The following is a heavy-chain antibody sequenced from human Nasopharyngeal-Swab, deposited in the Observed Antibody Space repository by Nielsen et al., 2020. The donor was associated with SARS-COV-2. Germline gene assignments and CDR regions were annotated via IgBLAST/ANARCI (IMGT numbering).Heavy chain of an antibody. Sequence: WLRQPPGKGLAWIGYIYNSGNTDYNPSLKSRIIISVDTSENQFSLKLSSVTAADTAVYYCARTFPFCSSTNCPNWFDPWGQGTLVTVSS. CDR3: ARTFPFCSSTNCPNWFDP. D-gene: IGHD2-2*01. V-gene: IGHV4-31*02. J-gene: IGHJ5*02. CDR2: IYNSGNT.